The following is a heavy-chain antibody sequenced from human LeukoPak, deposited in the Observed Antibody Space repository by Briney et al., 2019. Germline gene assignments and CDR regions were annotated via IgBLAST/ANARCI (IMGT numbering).Heavy chain of an antibody. CDR1: GYTFTSYD. CDR2: MNPHSGNT. D-gene: IGHD3-22*01. V-gene: IGHV1-8*01. CDR3: ARDAWYYYDSSGYILTGHYFDY. J-gene: IGHJ4*02. Sequence: ASVKVSCKASGYTFTSYDINWVRQATGQGLEWMGWMNPHSGNTGYAQKFQGRITMTTDTSTSTAYMELRSLRSDDTAVYYCARDAWYYYDSSGYILTGHYFDYWGQGTLVTVSS.